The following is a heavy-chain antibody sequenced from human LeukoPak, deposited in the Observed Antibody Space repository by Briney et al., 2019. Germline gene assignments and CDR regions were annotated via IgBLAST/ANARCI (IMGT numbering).Heavy chain of an antibody. J-gene: IGHJ4*02. CDR1: GFTFSDYY. D-gene: IGHD3-16*01. Sequence: GSLRLSCAASGFTFSDYYMNWIRQAPGKGLEWVSYISSSGSTIYYSDSVKGRFTISRDNSKNTLYLQMNSLRAEDTAVYYCAKDGLGYFDYWGQGTLVTVSS. CDR2: ISSSGSTI. V-gene: IGHV3-11*04. CDR3: AKDGLGYFDY.